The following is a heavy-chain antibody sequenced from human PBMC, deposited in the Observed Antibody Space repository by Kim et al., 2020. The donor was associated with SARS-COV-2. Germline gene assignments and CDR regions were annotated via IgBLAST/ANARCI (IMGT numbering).Heavy chain of an antibody. D-gene: IGHD6-19*01. Sequence: GGSLRLSCAASGFSFSNYGMHWVRQAPGKGLEWVASISYDVGRDRYYAYSVKGRFTISSDNYKNTLFLQMNSLRPEDTADYCCATTSGFIAVAGFYYWG. J-gene: IGHJ4*01. CDR3: ATTSGFIAVAGFYY. CDR1: GFSFSNYG. CDR2: ISYDVGRDR. V-gene: IGHV3-30*03.